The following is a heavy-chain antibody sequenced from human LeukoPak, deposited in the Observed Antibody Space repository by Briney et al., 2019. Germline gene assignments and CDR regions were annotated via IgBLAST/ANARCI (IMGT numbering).Heavy chain of an antibody. CDR2: INPNSGGT. Sequence: ASVKVSCKASGYTFTGYYMHWVRQAPGQGLEWMGGINPNSGGTNYAQKFQGRVTMTRDTSISTAYMELSRLRSDDTAVYYCAIRGYSYGRSAFDIWGQGKMVTVSS. CDR1: GYTFTGYY. D-gene: IGHD5-18*01. J-gene: IGHJ3*02. V-gene: IGHV1-2*02. CDR3: AIRGYSYGRSAFDI.